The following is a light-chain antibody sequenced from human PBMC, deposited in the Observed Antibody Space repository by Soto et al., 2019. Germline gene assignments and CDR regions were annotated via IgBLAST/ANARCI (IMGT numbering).Light chain of an antibody. V-gene: IGKV1-5*01. CDR1: QTITNW. J-gene: IGKJ1*01. CDR3: QQYKSFWT. Sequence: DIQMTQYPSILSAAVGDRVTITCRSSQTITNWLAWHQQKPGKAPRLLIYDASSLESWVPSRFIVSGSGREFTLTISSLQSEDFATYYCQQYKSFWTFGQGTKVDI. CDR2: DAS.